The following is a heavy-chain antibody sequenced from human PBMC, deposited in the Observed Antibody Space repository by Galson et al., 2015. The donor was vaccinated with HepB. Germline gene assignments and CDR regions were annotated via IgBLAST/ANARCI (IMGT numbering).Heavy chain of an antibody. CDR3: AHMDLGLTSFAY. CDR1: GFSLNSRGVG. J-gene: IGHJ4*02. V-gene: IGHV2-5*02. Sequence: PALVKPTQTLTLTCTFSGFSLNSRGVGVGWIRQPPGKALEWLALIFLDDDQRYTPLLKSRLSVTKDTSTNQVVLKLTSVDPVDPATYYCAHMDLGLTSFAYWGQGTLVTVSS. CDR2: IFLDDDQ. D-gene: IGHD3/OR15-3a*01.